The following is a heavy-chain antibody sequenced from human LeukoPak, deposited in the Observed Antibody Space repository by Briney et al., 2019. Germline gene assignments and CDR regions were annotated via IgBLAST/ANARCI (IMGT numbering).Heavy chain of an antibody. V-gene: IGHV3-73*01. J-gene: IGHJ4*02. CDR2: IRSKLNSYAT. CDR3: TRTAMVTGFDS. D-gene: IGHD5-18*01. CDR1: GFTFSGSA. Sequence: QTGGSLKLSCAASGFTFSGSAMHWVRQASGEGLEWVGRIRSKLNSYATAYAASVKGRFTISRDDSKNTAYLQMNSLKTEDTAVYYCTRTAMVTGFDSWGQGTLVTVSS.